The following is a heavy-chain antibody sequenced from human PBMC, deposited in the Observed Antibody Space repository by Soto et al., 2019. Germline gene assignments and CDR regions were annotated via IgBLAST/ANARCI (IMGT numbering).Heavy chain of an antibody. CDR3: ARDQGYDSSGYSLSY. D-gene: IGHD3-22*01. V-gene: IGHV4-30-4*01. CDR2: IYYSGST. Sequence: QVQLQESGPGLVKPSQTLSLTCTVSGGSISSGDYYWSWIRQPPGKGLEWIGYIYYSGSTYYNPSLKRRVAASVETSKNQFSLKLSSVTSGDTAVYLCARDQGYDSSGYSLSYWGQGTLVTVSS. J-gene: IGHJ4*02. CDR1: GGSISSGDYY.